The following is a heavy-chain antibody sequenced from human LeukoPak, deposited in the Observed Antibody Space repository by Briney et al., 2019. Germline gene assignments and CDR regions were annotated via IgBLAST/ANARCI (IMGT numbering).Heavy chain of an antibody. Sequence: SETLSLTCAVYGGSFSGYYWSWIRQPPGKGLEWIGEINHSGSTNYNPSLKSRVTISVDTSKNQFSLKLSSVTAADTAVYYCARDLGAVAGSEYFDYWGQGTLVTVSS. J-gene: IGHJ4*02. CDR2: INHSGST. D-gene: IGHD6-19*01. CDR1: GGSFSGYY. V-gene: IGHV4-34*01. CDR3: ARDLGAVAGSEYFDY.